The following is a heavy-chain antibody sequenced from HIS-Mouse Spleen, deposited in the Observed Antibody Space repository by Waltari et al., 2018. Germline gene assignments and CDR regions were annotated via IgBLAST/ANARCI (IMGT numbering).Heavy chain of an antibody. CDR3: ARATKLGMGAFDI. J-gene: IGHJ3*02. CDR1: GFTFSSSG. CDR2: ISSSSSYI. Sequence: EVQLVESGGGLVKPGGSLRLSCAASGFTFSSSGMNWVRQAPGKGLEWVSSISSSSSYIYYADSVKGRFTISRDNAKNSLYLQMNSLRAEDTAVYYCARATKLGMGAFDIWGQGTMVTVSS. V-gene: IGHV3-21*01. D-gene: IGHD7-27*01.